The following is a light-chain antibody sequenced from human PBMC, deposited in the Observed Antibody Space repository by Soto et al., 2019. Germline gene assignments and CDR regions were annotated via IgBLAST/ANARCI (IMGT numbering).Light chain of an antibody. CDR3: QQYNNWPRT. CDR1: QSVSSN. V-gene: IGKV3-15*01. Sequence: EIVMTQSPATLYVSPGERATLSCRASQSVSSNLAWYQQKPGQAPRLLIYGASTRATGIPARFSGSGSGTEFTLTISSLQSEDFAVYYCQQYNNWPRTFGQGTKVETK. J-gene: IGKJ1*01. CDR2: GAS.